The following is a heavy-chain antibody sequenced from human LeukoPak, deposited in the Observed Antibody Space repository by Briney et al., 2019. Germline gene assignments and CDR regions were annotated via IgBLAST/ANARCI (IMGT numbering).Heavy chain of an antibody. J-gene: IGHJ4*02. Sequence: SETLSLTCTVSGASVGSAGYYWSWIRQPPGGGLEWIGYIYYISNTNYNPSLKSRVTISVDTSKNQFSLKLSSVTAADTAVYYCARGGVGTVTGVDYWGQGTLVTVSS. CDR1: GASVGSAGYY. CDR2: IYYISNT. D-gene: IGHD4-17*01. CDR3: ARGGVGTVTGVDY. V-gene: IGHV4-61*08.